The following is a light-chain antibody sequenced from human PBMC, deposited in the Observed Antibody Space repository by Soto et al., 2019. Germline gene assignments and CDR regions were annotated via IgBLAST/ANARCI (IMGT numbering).Light chain of an antibody. Sequence: DIQMTQSPSSLSASVGDGVTITCRASQGIRNDLGWYQQKPGKAPKRLIYAASSLQSGVPSRFSGSGSGTDFTLTIDILQPEDFAIYYCQQTYTTPNTFGGGTKVDIK. V-gene: IGKV1-17*01. J-gene: IGKJ4*01. CDR1: QGIRND. CDR2: AAS. CDR3: QQTYTTPNT.